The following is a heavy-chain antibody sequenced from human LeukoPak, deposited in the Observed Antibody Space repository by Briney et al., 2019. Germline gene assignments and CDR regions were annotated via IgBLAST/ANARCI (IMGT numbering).Heavy chain of an antibody. CDR2: ISNHNGNT. D-gene: IGHD4-23*01. V-gene: IGHV1-18*01. CDR1: GFTFSAYG. J-gene: IGHJ4*02. CDR3: TRGVAVATAYYFDY. Sequence: GASVKVSCKTSGFTFSAYGIARVRQAPGHGPEWMGWISNHNGNTHYAQKFQGRITVTTDISTGTASMELRSLKSDDTAVYYCTRGVAVATAYYFDYWGRGTLVTVAS.